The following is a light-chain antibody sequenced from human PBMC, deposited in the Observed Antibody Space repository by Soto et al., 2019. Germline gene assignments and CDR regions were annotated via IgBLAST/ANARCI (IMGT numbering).Light chain of an antibody. Sequence: QSALTQPASVSGSPGQSITISCTGTRSDVGAYNYVSWYQQYPGKAPKLMIYDVTNRPSGVSNRFSGSKSGNTASLTISGLQAEDEADYYCSSHTSSSTLVLFGGGTQLTVL. J-gene: IGLJ3*02. CDR3: SSHTSSSTLVL. CDR2: DVT. V-gene: IGLV2-14*01. CDR1: RSDVGAYNY.